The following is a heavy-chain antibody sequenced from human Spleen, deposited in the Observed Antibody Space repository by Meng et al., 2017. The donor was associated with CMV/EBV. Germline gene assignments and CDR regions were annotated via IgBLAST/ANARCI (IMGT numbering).Heavy chain of an antibody. D-gene: IGHD2-2*01. CDR2: ISVYDGNT. J-gene: IGHJ5*02. CDR1: GYTFNTYG. Sequence: SGYTFNTYGISWVRQAPGQGLEWVGKISVYDGNTKYAQKFEGRVTLTTDTSTRTAYMELRSLRSDDTAVYYCARGGYQQLSRRWWFDPWGQGTLVTVSS. V-gene: IGHV1-18*01. CDR3: ARGGYQQLSRRWWFDP.